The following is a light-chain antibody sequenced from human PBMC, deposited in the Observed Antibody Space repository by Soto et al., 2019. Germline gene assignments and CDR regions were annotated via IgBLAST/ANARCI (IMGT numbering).Light chain of an antibody. CDR1: QSISSW. CDR3: QQYNSYWT. V-gene: IGKV1-5*01. CDR2: DAS. J-gene: IGKJ1*01. Sequence: DIEMTQSPSTLSASVGDRVTITCRASQSISSWLAWYQQKPGKAPKLLIYDASSLESGVPSSFSGSGSGTEFTLTISSMKPDDFATYYCQQYNSYWTFGQGTKVDIK.